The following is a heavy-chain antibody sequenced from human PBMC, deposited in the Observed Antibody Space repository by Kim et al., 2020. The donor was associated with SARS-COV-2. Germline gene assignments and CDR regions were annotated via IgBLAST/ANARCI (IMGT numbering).Heavy chain of an antibody. Sequence: GGSLRLSCAASGFTFSSYDMHWVRQATGKGLEWVSAIGTAGDTYYPGSVKGRFTISRGNAKNSLYLQMNSLRAGDTAVYYCARGYSSSWYWAFDIWGQGTMVTVSS. J-gene: IGHJ3*02. D-gene: IGHD6-13*01. CDR3: ARGYSSSWYWAFDI. V-gene: IGHV3-13*01. CDR1: GFTFSSYD. CDR2: IGTAGDT.